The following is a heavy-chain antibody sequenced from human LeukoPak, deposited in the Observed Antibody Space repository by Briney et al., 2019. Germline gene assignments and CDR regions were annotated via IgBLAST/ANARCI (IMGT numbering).Heavy chain of an antibody. D-gene: IGHD3-16*01. J-gene: IGHJ4*02. V-gene: IGHV4-4*07. CDR3: ARDLGPSLDY. CDR2: VFTDGSS. Sequence: PSETLSLTCGVSGGSIRGYYWSWIRQPAGKGLEWIGRVFTDGSSNYNPSLKSRVTMSVDTSNNQFSLKLSSVTAADTAVYYCARDLGPSLDYWGQGTLVTVSS. CDR1: GGSIRGYY.